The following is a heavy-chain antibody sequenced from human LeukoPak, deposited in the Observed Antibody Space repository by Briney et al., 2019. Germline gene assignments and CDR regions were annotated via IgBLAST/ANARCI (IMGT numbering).Heavy chain of an antibody. V-gene: IGHV4-34*01. Sequence: PSEALSLTCAVYGGSFSGYYWSWIRQPPGKGLEWIGEINHSGSINYNPSLKSRVTISVDTSKNQFSLKLSSVTAADTAVYYCARGRWLRPVGYWGQGTLVTVSS. CDR1: GGSFSGYY. CDR2: INHSGSI. D-gene: IGHD5-12*01. CDR3: ARGRWLRPVGY. J-gene: IGHJ4*02.